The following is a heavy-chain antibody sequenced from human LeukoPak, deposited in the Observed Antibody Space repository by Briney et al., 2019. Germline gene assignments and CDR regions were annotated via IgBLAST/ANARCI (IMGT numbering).Heavy chain of an antibody. D-gene: IGHD2-15*01. CDR2: ISAYNGNT. V-gene: IGHV1-18*01. J-gene: IGHJ6*02. CDR1: GYAFTSYG. CDR3: AISLGYCSGGSCYSGYYYHGMDV. Sequence: GASVKVSCKASGYAFTSYGISWVRQAPGQGLEWMGWISAYNGNTNYAQKLQGRVTMTTDTSTSTAYMELRSLRSDDTAVYYCAISLGYCSGGSCYSGYYYHGMDVWGQGTTVTVSS.